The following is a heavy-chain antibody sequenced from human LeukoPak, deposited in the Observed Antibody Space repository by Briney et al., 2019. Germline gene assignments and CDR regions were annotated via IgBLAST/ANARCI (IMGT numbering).Heavy chain of an antibody. V-gene: IGHV3-21*01. D-gene: IGHD3-22*01. CDR3: ARVFWETVNTGYYSDF. CDR1: EFVFSNHA. CDR2: ITSDSSNI. Sequence: GGSLRLSCVASEFVFSNHAMIWVRQAPGKGLEWISSITSDSSNIFYANSVRGRFTISRDNANNALHLQMNSPRAEDTAVYYCARVFWETVNTGYYSDFWGPGTLVTVSS. J-gene: IGHJ4*02.